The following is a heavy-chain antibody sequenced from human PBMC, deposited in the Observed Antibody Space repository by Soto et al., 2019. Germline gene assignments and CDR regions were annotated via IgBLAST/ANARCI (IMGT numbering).Heavy chain of an antibody. CDR2: IIPIFGTA. V-gene: IGHV1-69*13. CDR1: GGTFSSYA. D-gene: IGHD6-6*01. CDR3: ARSPSSSARICDY. Sequence: ASVKVSCKASGGTFSSYAISWVRQAPGQGLEWMGGIIPIFGTANYAQKFQGRVTITADESTSTAYMELSSLRSEDAAVYYCARSPSSSARICDYWGQGTLVTVSS. J-gene: IGHJ4*02.